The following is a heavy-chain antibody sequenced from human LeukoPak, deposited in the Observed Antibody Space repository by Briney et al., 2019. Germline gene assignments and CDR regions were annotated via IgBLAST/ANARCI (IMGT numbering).Heavy chain of an antibody. CDR1: GGSVSSGSYY. V-gene: IGHV4-61*01. CDR3: ASYYFDSNGYYAPSWFFDY. D-gene: IGHD3-22*01. CDR2: FSYTGST. J-gene: IGHJ4*02. Sequence: SETLSLTCTVSGGSVSSGSYYWSWIRQPPGKGLEWIGYFSYTGSTNYNPSLKSRVTISVDTSENQFSLKLSSVTAADTAVYYCASYYFDSNGYYAPSWFFDYWGQGTLVTVSP.